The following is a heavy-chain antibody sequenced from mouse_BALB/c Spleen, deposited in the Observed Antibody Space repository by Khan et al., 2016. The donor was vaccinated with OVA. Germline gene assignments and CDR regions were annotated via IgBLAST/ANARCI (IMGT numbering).Heavy chain of an antibody. D-gene: IGHD4-1*01. J-gene: IGHJ3*01. CDR1: GYTFTSYW. Sequence: EVELVESGTVLARPGASVKMSCKASGYTFTSYWMHWVKQRPGQGLEWIGDIYPGNTDTNYNQKFKGKAKLTAVTSTSTAYMELSSLTNEDSAVYYGTRRNWGVAWFAYWGQGTLVTVSA. V-gene: IGHV1-5*01. CDR2: IYPGNTDT. CDR3: TRRNWGVAWFAY.